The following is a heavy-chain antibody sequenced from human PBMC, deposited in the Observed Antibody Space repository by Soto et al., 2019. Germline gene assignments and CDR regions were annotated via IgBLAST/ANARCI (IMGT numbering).Heavy chain of an antibody. CDR1: GYTFTTFG. D-gene: IGHD2-15*01. V-gene: IGHV1-18*01. CDR2: TSTNNGDT. CDR3: GREYCRGGRCYSPDY. Sequence: QVQLVQSGAEVKPPGASVKVSCKASGYTFTTFGISWVRQAPGQGLEWMGWTSTNNGDTYYAPRFQGRVTVTKDTSTRTAYMELRSPGSDDTAVYYCGREYCRGGRCYSPDYWGQGTLVTVSS. J-gene: IGHJ4*02.